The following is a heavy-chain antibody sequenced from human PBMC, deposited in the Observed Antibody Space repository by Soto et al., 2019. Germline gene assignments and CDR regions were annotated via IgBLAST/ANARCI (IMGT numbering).Heavy chain of an antibody. J-gene: IGHJ4*02. CDR2: IKEDGSEI. CDR1: GFTFSSYW. Sequence: PGGSQRLSCAASGFTFSSYWMSWVRQAPGKGLEWVANIKEDGSEIYYVDAVKGRFTISRDNAKNSLYLQMNSLRAEDTAVYYCARDLALGDYWGQGTLVTVSS. CDR3: ARDLALGDY. V-gene: IGHV3-7*01.